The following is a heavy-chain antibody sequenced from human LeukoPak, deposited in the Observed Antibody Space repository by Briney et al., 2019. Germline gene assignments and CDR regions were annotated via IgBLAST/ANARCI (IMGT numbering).Heavy chain of an antibody. CDR3: ARERNTAIVTAFDI. V-gene: IGHV3-7*01. D-gene: IGHD5-18*01. CDR2: TKQDGSEK. Sequence: GGSLRLSCAASGFTFSMYWMTWVRQAPGKGLEWVANTKQDGSEKYYVDSVKGRFTISRDNAKNSLYLQMNSLRVEDTAVYFCARERNTAIVTAFDIWGQGTMVTVSS. CDR1: GFTFSMYW. J-gene: IGHJ3*02.